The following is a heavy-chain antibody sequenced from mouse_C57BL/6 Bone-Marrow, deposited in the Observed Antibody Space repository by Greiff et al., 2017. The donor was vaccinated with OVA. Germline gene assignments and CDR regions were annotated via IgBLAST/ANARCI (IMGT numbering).Heavy chain of an antibody. CDR2: ISSGGSYT. Sequence: EVQLVESGGDLVKPGGSLKLSCAASGFTFSSYGMSWVRQTPDKRLEWVATISSGGSYTYYPDSVKGRFTISRDNAKNTLYLQMSSLKSEDTAMYYCARHGDYDSFFDYWGQGTTPTVTS. D-gene: IGHD1-1*01. J-gene: IGHJ2*01. CDR1: GFTFSSYG. V-gene: IGHV5-6*01. CDR3: ARHGDYDSFFDY.